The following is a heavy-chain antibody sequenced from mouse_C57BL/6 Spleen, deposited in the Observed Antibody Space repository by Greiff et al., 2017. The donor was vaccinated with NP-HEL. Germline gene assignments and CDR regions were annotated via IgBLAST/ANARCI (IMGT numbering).Heavy chain of an antibody. Sequence: QVQLQQSGAELVRPGASVKLSCKASGYTFTDYYINWVKQRPGQGLEWIARIYPGSGNTYYNEKFKGKATLTAEKSSSTAYMQLSSLTSEDSAVYFCARGFYDGYYGYWGQGTTLTVSS. D-gene: IGHD2-3*01. CDR3: ARGFYDGYYGY. CDR1: GYTFTDYY. J-gene: IGHJ2*01. V-gene: IGHV1-76*01. CDR2: IYPGSGNT.